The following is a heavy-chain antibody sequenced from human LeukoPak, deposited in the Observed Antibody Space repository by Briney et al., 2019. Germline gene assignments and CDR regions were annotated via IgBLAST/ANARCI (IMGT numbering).Heavy chain of an antibody. CDR3: AKGTRQLVGKDAFDI. Sequence: GGSLRLSCAASGFTFSSYGMSWVRQAPGKGLEWVSAISGSGGSTYYADSVKGRFTISRDNSKNTLYLQMNSLRAEDTAVYYCAKGTRQLVGKDAFDIWGQGTMVTVSS. D-gene: IGHD6-13*01. CDR2: ISGSGGST. V-gene: IGHV3-23*01. J-gene: IGHJ3*02. CDR1: GFTFSSYG.